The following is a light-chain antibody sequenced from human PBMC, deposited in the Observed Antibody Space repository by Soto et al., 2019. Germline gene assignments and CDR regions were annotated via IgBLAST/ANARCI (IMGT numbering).Light chain of an antibody. CDR2: DAS. CDR3: PQRSTSPPYT. J-gene: IGKJ2*01. V-gene: IGKV3-11*01. Sequence: VFTPSPATLPLSPGESATLSCRASLSVSSYLAWYQQKPGQAPRLLLYDASHSATGIPARFSGSGSGTDFTLTIRRLEPEDFAVYYSPQRSTSPPYTFGQGTKLEIQ. CDR1: LSVSSY.